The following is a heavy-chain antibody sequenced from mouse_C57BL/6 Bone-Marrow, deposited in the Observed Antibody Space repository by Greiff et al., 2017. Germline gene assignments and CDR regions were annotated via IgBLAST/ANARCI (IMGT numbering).Heavy chain of an antibody. CDR3: ARGFTTVVEYWYIDV. CDR2: IDPNSGGT. J-gene: IGHJ1*03. V-gene: IGHV1-72*01. Sequence: QVQLQQPGAELVKPGASVKLSCKASGYTFTSYWMHWVKQRPGRGLEWIGRIDPNSGGTKSNEKFKSKATLTVDKPSSTAYMQLSSLTSEDSAVYYCARGFTTVVEYWYIDVWGTGTTVTVSS. D-gene: IGHD1-1*01. CDR1: GYTFTSYW.